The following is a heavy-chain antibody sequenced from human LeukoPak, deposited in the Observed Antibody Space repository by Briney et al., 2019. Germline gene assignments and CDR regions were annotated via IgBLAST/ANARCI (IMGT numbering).Heavy chain of an antibody. CDR2: IDPSDSYT. D-gene: IGHD2-15*01. CDR3: ARQAGVAAYSMGWFDP. J-gene: IGHJ5*02. V-gene: IGHV5-10-1*01. CDR1: GYSFTSYW. Sequence: GESLKISCKGSGYSFTSYWISWVRQMPGKGLEWMGRIDPSDSYTNYSPSFQGHVTISADKSISTAYLQWSSLKASDTTVYYCARQAGVAAYSMGWFDPWGQGTLVTVSS.